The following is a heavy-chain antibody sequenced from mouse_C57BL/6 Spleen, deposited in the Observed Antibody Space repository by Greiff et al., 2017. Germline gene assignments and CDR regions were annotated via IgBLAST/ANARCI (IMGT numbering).Heavy chain of an antibody. V-gene: IGHV1-15*01. CDR1: GYTFTDYE. CDR3: TSSGYDGWFAY. J-gene: IGHJ3*01. D-gene: IGHD2-2*01. Sequence: QVHVKQSGAELVRPGASVTLSCKASGYTFTDYEMHWVKQTPVHGLEWIGAIDPETGGTAYNQKFKGKAILTADKSSSTAYMELRSLTSEDSAVYYCTSSGYDGWFAYWGQGTLVTVSA. CDR2: IDPETGGT.